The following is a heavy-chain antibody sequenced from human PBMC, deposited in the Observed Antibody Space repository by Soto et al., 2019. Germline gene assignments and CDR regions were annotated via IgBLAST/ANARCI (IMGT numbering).Heavy chain of an antibody. CDR1: GFTFSSYA. J-gene: IGHJ6*03. CDR3: ARNGYSSGWRRGYMDV. D-gene: IGHD6-19*01. Sequence: GGSLRLSCAASGFTFSSYAMSWVRQAPGKGLEWVSAISGSDGSTNYADSVKGRFTISRDNSKNTLYLQMNSLRAEDTAVYYCARNGYSSGWRRGYMDVWGQGTTVTVSS. V-gene: IGHV3-23*01. CDR2: ISGSDGST.